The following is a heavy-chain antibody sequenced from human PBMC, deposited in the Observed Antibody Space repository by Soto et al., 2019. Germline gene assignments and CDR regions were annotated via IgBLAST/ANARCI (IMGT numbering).Heavy chain of an antibody. D-gene: IGHD3-3*01. CDR2: INTNTGNP. J-gene: IGHJ5*02. V-gene: IGHV7-4-1*01. Sequence: SVKVSCKASGYTCTSYDMNWVRQAPGQGLEWMGWINTNTGNPTYAQGFTGRFVFSLDTSVSTAYLQICSLKAEDTAVYYCARDHDFWSGYYQYNWFDPWGQGTLVTVSA. CDR3: ARDHDFWSGYYQYNWFDP. CDR1: GYTCTSYD.